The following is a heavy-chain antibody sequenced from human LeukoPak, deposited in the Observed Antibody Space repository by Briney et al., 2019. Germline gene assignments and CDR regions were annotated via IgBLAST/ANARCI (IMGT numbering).Heavy chain of an antibody. CDR3: VRGAGGGDF. D-gene: IGHD3-16*01. CDR1: GFNFSSFW. J-gene: IGHJ1*01. V-gene: IGHV3-7*04. Sequence: GGSLRLSCVASGFNFSSFWMSWVRQVPGKGLEWVANIKPDGGEESYVDSVRGRFTISRDNAKDSLFLQMNSLRGDDTALYCYVRGAGGGDFWGQGTLVTVSS. CDR2: IKPDGGEE.